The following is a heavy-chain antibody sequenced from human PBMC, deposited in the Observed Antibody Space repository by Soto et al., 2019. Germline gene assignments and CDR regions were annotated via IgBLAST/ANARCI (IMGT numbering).Heavy chain of an antibody. J-gene: IGHJ6*02. D-gene: IGHD3-22*01. CDR2: ISWDGGST. CDR1: GFTFDDYT. Sequence: GGSLRLSCAASGFTFDDYTMHWVRQAPGKGLEWVSLISWDGGSTYYADSVKGRFTISRDNSKNSLYLQMNSLRTEDTALYYCAKDYHLSRYYYDSSGSYGMDVWGQGTTVTVSS. CDR3: AKDYHLSRYYYDSSGSYGMDV. V-gene: IGHV3-43*01.